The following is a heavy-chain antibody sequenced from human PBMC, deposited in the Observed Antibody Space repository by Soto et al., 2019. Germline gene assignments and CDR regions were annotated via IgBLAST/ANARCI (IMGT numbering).Heavy chain of an antibody. CDR1: GFTFSRYA. CDR2: FDAIDGVT. V-gene: IGHV3-23*01. J-gene: IGHJ4*02. D-gene: IGHD3-10*01. Sequence: EVQLLESGGDLVQPGGSLRLSCAASGFTFSRYAMTWVRQAPGKGLEWVSSFDAIDGVTHYAASVKGRFSISRDNSKDMLFMQMNSLRGDDTAVYYCAKPFSYGSESSYVTFDSWGRGTLVTVSS. CDR3: AKPFSYGSESSYVTFDS.